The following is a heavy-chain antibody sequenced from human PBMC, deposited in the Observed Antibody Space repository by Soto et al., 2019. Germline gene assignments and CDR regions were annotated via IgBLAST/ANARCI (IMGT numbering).Heavy chain of an antibody. V-gene: IGHV1-69*02. Sequence: QVQLVQSGAEVKSAGSSVKVSCKASGDTFNFYSINWVRQAPGLGLEWVGRVNPILSMSNYAQRFQGRGTMTADKPTGDGYMELRSLSSEDTAIYCCASNYGSGYRAFDSWGQGALVTVSS. CDR2: VNPILSMS. CDR3: ASNYGSGYRAFDS. J-gene: IGHJ4*02. D-gene: IGHD3-10*01. CDR1: GDTFNFYS.